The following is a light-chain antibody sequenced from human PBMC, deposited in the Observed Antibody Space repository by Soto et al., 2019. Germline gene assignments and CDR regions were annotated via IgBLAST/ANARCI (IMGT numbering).Light chain of an antibody. CDR3: AAWDDSLNGLYV. V-gene: IGLV2-23*01. Sequence: QSVLTQPASVSGSPGQSITISCTGTSSDVGSGNVVSWYQHYPGKAPQLIIYEGFKRPSGVSSRFSGSKSGNTASLTISGLQAEDEAEYYCAAWDDSLNGLYVFGTGTKVT. J-gene: IGLJ1*01. CDR2: EGF. CDR1: SSDVGSGNV.